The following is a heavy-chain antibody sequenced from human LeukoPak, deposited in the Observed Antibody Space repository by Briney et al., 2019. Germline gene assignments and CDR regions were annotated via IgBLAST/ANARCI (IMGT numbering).Heavy chain of an antibody. CDR1: GGSLNTGTFH. J-gene: IGHJ4*02. V-gene: IGHV4-39*07. CDR3: ARDGNYYLFDY. CDR2: ISSSGTT. D-gene: IGHD1-26*01. Sequence: SETLSLTCTVSGGSLNTGTFHWGWIRQPPEKGLEWIARISSSGTTYYNPSLKRRVTLSVDKSKNQFSLKLTSMTAADTAVYYCARDGNYYLFDYWGQGTLVTVSS.